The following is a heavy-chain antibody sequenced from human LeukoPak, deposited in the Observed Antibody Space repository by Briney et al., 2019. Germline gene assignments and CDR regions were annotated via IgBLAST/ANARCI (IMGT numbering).Heavy chain of an antibody. CDR1: GFTISDYY. Sequence: PGGSLRLSCAASGFTISDYYMSWIRQAPGKGLEWVSYISSSSSYTNYADSVKGRFTISRDNAKNSLYLQMNSLRAEDTAVYYCARGYGSYYAFDYWGQGTLVTVSS. CDR2: ISSSSSYT. CDR3: ARGYGSYYAFDY. D-gene: IGHD1-26*01. J-gene: IGHJ4*02. V-gene: IGHV3-11*05.